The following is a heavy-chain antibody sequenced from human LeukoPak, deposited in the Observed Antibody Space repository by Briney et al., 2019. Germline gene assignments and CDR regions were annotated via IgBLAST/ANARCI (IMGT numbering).Heavy chain of an antibody. D-gene: IGHD3-10*01. J-gene: IGHJ4*02. Sequence: GGSLRLSCAASGFTFSSYGMHWVRQAPGKGLGWVAVIWYDGSNKYYADSVKGRFTISRDNSKNTLYLQMNSLRAEDTAVYYCARDREVRGVISSFFDYWGQGTLVTVSS. CDR1: GFTFSSYG. CDR3: ARDREVRGVISSFFDY. V-gene: IGHV3-33*01. CDR2: IWYDGSNK.